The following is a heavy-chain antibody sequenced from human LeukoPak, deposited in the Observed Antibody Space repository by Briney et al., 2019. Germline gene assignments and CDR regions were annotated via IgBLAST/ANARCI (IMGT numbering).Heavy chain of an antibody. J-gene: IGHJ4*02. V-gene: IGHV4-30-2*01. CDR1: GGSISSSESS. Sequence: SQTLSLTCAVSGGSISSSESSWSWIRQPPGKDLEWIGYIYQSGDAYYSPSLQSRVTISPDKSKSQFSLKLNSVTAADTAVYYCARRRTYDRFDYWGQGILVTVSS. CDR3: ARRRTYDRFDY. CDR2: IYQSGDA. D-gene: IGHD5-12*01.